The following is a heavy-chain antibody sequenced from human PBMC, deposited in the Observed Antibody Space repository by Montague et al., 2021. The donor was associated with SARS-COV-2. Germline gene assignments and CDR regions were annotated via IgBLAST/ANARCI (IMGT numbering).Heavy chain of an antibody. Sequence: CAISGDSVSSNSAAWNWIRQSPSRGLEWLGRTYYRSKWYNDYAVSVKSRITINPDTSKSQFSLKLSSVTAADTGVYYCARWDPQTLTLIGLRGKSASDXWGQGTLVTVSS. CDR3: ARWDPQTLTLIGLRGKSASDX. D-gene: IGHD4-23*01. CDR1: GDSVSSNSAA. J-gene: IGHJ4*02. CDR2: TYYRSKWYN. V-gene: IGHV6-1*01.